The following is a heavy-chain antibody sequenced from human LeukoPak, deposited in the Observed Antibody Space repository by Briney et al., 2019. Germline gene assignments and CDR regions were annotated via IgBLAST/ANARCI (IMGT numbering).Heavy chain of an antibody. J-gene: IGHJ4*02. CDR2: ISSSSYI. CDR3: ARVDYSSGWYGFDY. D-gene: IGHD6-19*01. CDR1: GFTFGSYS. Sequence: GGSLRLSCAASGFTFGSYSMNWVRQAPGKGLEWVSSISSSSYIYYADSVKGRFTISRDNAKNSLYLQMNSLRAEDTAVYYCARVDYSSGWYGFDYWGQGTLVTVSS. V-gene: IGHV3-21*01.